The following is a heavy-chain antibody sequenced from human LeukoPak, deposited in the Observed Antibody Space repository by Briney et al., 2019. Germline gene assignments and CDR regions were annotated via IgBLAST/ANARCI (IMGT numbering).Heavy chain of an antibody. CDR2: INSNGGGT. J-gene: IGHJ4*02. CDR3: ARERYDSSGQWYLDY. V-gene: IGHV3-64*01. D-gene: IGHD3-22*01. Sequence: PGGSLRLSCAASGFNFSTFAAQWVRQAPGKGLEYVSAINSNGGGTYYANSVKGRFTISRDNSKNTLYLQMGSLRAEDMAVYYCARERYDSSGQWYLDYWGQGTLVTVSS. CDR1: GFNFSTFA.